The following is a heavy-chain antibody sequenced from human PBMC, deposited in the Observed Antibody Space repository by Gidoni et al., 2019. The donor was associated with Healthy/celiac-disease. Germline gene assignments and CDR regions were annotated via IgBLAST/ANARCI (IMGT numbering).Heavy chain of an antibody. D-gene: IGHD6-19*01. J-gene: IGHJ1*01. V-gene: IGHV1-69*06. CDR3: ASTTVAGTGP. CDR2: IIPIFGTA. Sequence: QLQLVQSGAGVKKPGSSVTVSCKASGGTFSSYAFRWVRQAPGQGLGWMGGIIPIFGTANYAQKFQGRVTITADKSTSTAYMELSSLRSEDTAVYYCASTTVAGTGPWGQGTLVTVSS. CDR1: GGTFSSYA.